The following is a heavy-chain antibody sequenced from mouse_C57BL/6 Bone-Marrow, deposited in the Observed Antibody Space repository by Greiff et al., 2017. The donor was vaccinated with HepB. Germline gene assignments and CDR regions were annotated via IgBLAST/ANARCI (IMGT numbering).Heavy chain of an antibody. CDR2: IDPSDSYT. J-gene: IGHJ4*01. V-gene: IGHV1-69*01. CDR3: ESGGYYYGSSYGYYAMDY. CDR1: GYTFTSYW. Sequence: QVQLQQPGAELVMPGASVKLSCKASGYTFTSYWMHWVKQRPGQGLEWIGEIDPSDSYTNYNQKFKGKSTLTVDKSSSTAYMQLSSLTSEDSAVYYCESGGYYYGSSYGYYAMDYWGQGTSVTVSS. D-gene: IGHD1-1*01.